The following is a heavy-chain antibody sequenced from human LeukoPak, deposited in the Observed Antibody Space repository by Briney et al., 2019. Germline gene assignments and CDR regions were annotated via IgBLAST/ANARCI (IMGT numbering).Heavy chain of an antibody. V-gene: IGHV3-21*01. D-gene: IGHD5-18*01. CDR3: ARGDSYAQQFDY. CDR1: GFTSSSYS. J-gene: IGHJ4*02. CDR2: ISSSSSYI. Sequence: GGSLRLSCAASGFTSSSYSMDWVRQAPGKGLEWVSSISSSSSYIYYADSVKGRFTISRDNAKNSLYLQMNSLRAEDTAVYYCARGDSYAQQFDYWGQGTLVTVSS.